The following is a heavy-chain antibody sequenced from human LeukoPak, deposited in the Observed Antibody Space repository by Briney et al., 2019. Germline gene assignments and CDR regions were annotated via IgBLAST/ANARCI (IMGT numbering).Heavy chain of an antibody. CDR2: IWSDGSHK. J-gene: IGHJ4*02. V-gene: IGHV3-33*01. D-gene: IGHD3-10*01. CDR1: GFTFSTYG. Sequence: GRSLRLSCAASGFTFSTYGIHWVRQAPGKGLEWVAVIWSDGSHKYYADSVKAQFTISRDNSKNTLYLQMNSLRAEDTAVYYCARAVGPYDFWGQGTLVTVSS. CDR3: ARAVGPYDF.